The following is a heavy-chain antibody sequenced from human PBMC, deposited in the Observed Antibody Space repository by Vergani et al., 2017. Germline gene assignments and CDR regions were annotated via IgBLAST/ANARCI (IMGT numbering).Heavy chain of an antibody. V-gene: IGHV4-4*07. J-gene: IGHJ5*02. CDR2: IYTSGST. CDR3: ARDGTLGYCSSTSCYGWFDP. D-gene: IGHD2-2*01. Sequence: QVQLQESGPGLVKPSETLSLTCTVSGGSISSYYWSWIRQPAGKGLEWIGRIYTSGSTNYNPSLKSRITINPDTSKNQFSLQLNSVTPEDTAVYYCARDGTLGYCSSTSCYGWFDPWGQGTLVTVSS. CDR1: GGSISSYY.